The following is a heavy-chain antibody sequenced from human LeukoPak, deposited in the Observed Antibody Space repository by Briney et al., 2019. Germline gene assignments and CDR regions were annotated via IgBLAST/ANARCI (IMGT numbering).Heavy chain of an antibody. V-gene: IGHV1-18*01. CDR1: GYTFTSYG. CDR2: ISAYNGNT. J-gene: IGHJ4*02. Sequence: ASVKVSCKASGYTFTSYGISWVRQAPGQGLEWMGWISAYNGNTNYAQKLQGRVTMTTDTSTSTAYMELRSLRSDDTAVYYCARRFEGGYRVYYFDYWGQGTLVTVSS. D-gene: IGHD5-12*01. CDR3: ARRFEGGYRVYYFDY.